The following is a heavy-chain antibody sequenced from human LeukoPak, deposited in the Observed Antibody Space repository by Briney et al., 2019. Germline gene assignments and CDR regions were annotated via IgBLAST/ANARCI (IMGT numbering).Heavy chain of an antibody. CDR1: GGSFSGYY. V-gene: IGHV4-34*01. Sequence: SETLSLTCAVYGGSFSGYYWSWIRQPPGKGLEWIGEINHSGSTNYNPSLKSRVTISVDTSKNQFSLKLSSVTAADTAVYYCARGLVVPAANSVRFDPWGQGTPVTVSS. CDR3: ARGLVVPAANSVRFDP. CDR2: INHSGST. J-gene: IGHJ5*02. D-gene: IGHD2-2*01.